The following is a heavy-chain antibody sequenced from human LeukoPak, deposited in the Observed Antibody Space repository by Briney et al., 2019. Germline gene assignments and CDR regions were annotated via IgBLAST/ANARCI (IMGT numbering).Heavy chain of an antibody. V-gene: IGHV3-23*01. J-gene: IGHJ4*02. CDR2: IRSGGDT. CDR3: ATQNFDY. Sequence: GGSLRLSCVASGFTLSSYAMSWVRQAPGKGLEWVSAIRSGGDTFYADSVKGRFTISRDDSGNTLYLQMNGLTAGDTAIYYCATQNFDYWGPGTLLTVSS. CDR1: GFTLSSYA.